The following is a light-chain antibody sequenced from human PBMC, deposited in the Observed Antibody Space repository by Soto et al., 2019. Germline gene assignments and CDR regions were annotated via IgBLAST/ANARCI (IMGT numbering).Light chain of an antibody. Sequence: SALPQPASVSGSPGQSITISCPGTSSDVGGYNYVSWYQQHPGKAPKLMIYDVSNRPSGVSNRFSGSKSGNTASLTISGLQAEDEADYYCSSYTSSSTLFGTGTKVTVL. CDR1: SSDVGGYNY. CDR2: DVS. CDR3: SSYTSSSTL. J-gene: IGLJ1*01. V-gene: IGLV2-14*01.